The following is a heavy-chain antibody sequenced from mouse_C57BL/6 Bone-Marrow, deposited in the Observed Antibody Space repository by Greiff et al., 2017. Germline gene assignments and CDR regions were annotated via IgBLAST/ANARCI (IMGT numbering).Heavy chain of an antibody. CDR1: GYTFTSYW. CDR3: EGYDGSSPWYFDV. D-gene: IGHD1-1*01. J-gene: IGHJ1*03. Sequence: QVHVKQPGAELVKPGASVKMSCKASGYTFTSYWITWVKQRPGQGLEWIGDIYPGSGSTNYNEKFKSKATLTVDTAASTAYMPLSILTSEDSAVYYCEGYDGSSPWYFDVWGTGTTVTVSS. V-gene: IGHV1-55*01. CDR2: IYPGSGST.